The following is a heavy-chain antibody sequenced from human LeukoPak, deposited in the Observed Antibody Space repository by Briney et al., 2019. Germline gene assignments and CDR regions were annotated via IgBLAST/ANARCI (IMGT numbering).Heavy chain of an antibody. V-gene: IGHV1-18*01. D-gene: IGHD3-16*01. CDR3: ARVLILVDHHWFDP. CDR2: ISANIGNT. J-gene: IGHJ5*02. CDR1: GYTFTCNG. Sequence: ASVKVSCKASGYTFTCNGIYWVRQPPGQGLELKGLISANIGNTNYAQKLQGRVTMTTDTSTSTVYMELRSLRSDDTAVYACARVLILVDHHWFDPWGQGTLVTVSS.